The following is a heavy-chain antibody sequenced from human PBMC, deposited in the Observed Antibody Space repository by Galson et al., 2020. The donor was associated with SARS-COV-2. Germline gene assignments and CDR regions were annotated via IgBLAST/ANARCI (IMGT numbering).Heavy chain of an antibody. CDR1: GASFSGHF. J-gene: IGHJ4*02. CDR2: ISHSGST. D-gene: IGHD3-16*01. CDR3: TGGGDSDYPAY. Sequence: SETLSLTCAVYGASFSGHFWSWIRQPPGKGLEWIGEISHSGSTNYNPSLKSRVTISTDTSKNQFSLKLTSVTAADTAVYYCTGGGDSDYPAYWGQGTLVTVSS. V-gene: IGHV4-34*01.